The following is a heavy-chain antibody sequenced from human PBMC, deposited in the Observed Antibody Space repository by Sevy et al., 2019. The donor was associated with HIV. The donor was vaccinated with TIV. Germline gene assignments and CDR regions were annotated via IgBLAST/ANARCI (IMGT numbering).Heavy chain of an antibody. CDR1: GFIFSRYG. Sequence: GGSLRLSCAASGFIFSRYGMHWVRQAPGKGLEWVAVISYDGGNIYYSDSVKGRFTISRDNSKNTLSLQMKSLRTEDTAVYYCARSPSDYGDYAVGYWGQGTLVTVSS. J-gene: IGHJ4*02. CDR2: ISYDGGNI. V-gene: IGHV3-30*03. D-gene: IGHD4-17*01. CDR3: ARSPSDYGDYAVGY.